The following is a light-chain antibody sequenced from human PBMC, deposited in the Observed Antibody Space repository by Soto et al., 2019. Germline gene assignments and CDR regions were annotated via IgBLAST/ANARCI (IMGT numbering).Light chain of an antibody. V-gene: IGLV2-14*03. CDR3: SSYTSSSTHV. CDR2: DVN. CDR1: SSDIGSFTF. Sequence: QSVLTQPASVPGSPGQSITISCTGTSSDIGSFTFVSWYQQHPGKVPKLMIFDVNRRPSGVSDRFSGSKSGNTASLTISGLQAEDEGDYYCSSYTSSSTHVFGSGTKLTVL. J-gene: IGLJ1*01.